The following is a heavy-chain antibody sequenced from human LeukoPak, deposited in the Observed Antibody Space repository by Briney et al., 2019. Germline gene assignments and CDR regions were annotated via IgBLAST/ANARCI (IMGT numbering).Heavy chain of an antibody. CDR3: ARHGVDDYGDYRGWFDP. Sequence: SETLSLTCTVSGGSISSYYWSWIRQPPGKGLEWIGFIFYSGSTNSNPSLKSRVTIPVDTSKNQFSLKLSSVTAADTAVYYCARHGVDDYGDYRGWFDPWGQGTLVTVFS. CDR1: GGSISSYY. D-gene: IGHD4-17*01. CDR2: IFYSGST. V-gene: IGHV4-59*08. J-gene: IGHJ5*02.